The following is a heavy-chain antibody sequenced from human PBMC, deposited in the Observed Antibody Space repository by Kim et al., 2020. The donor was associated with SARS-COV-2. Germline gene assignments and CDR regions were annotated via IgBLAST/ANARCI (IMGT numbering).Heavy chain of an antibody. CDR1: GYTFTGYY. Sequence: ASVKVSCKASGYTFTGYYMHWVRQAPGQGLEWMGRINPNSGGTNYAQKFQGRVTMTRDTSISTAYMELSRLRSDDTAVYYCARDGGYCSGGSCYSYMDVWGKGTTVTVSS. CDR2: INPNSGGT. D-gene: IGHD2-15*01. J-gene: IGHJ6*03. V-gene: IGHV1-2*06. CDR3: ARDGGYCSGGSCYSYMDV.